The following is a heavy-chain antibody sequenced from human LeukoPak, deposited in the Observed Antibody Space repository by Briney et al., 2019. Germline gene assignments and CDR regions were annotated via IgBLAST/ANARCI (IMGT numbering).Heavy chain of an antibody. CDR2: INPNSGGT. J-gene: IGHJ6*03. CDR3: ARVGRVVGATWGYYYYYMDV. D-gene: IGHD1-26*01. CDR1: GYTFTGYY. V-gene: IGHV1-2*02. Sequence: GASVKVSCKASGYTFTGYYMHWVRQAPGQGLEWMGWINPNSGGTNYAQKFQGRVTMTRDTSISTAYMELSRLRSDDTAVYYCARVGRVVGATWGYYYYYMDVWGKGTTVTVSS.